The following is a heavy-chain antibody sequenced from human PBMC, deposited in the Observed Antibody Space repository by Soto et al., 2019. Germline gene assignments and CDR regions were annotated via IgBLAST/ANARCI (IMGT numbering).Heavy chain of an antibody. V-gene: IGHV1-8*02. Sequence: GASVKVSCKAPGYNFNTFDIYWVRQATGHELEWMGCMNPNSGNTSYTQELRGRVTTTRDTSINTAYMDLTTPTSDVTAFYYCARGVSEGVDYWGQGTLVTVSS. J-gene: IGHJ4*02. D-gene: IGHD1-26*01. CDR3: ARGVSEGVDY. CDR2: MNPNSGNT. CDR1: GYNFNTFD.